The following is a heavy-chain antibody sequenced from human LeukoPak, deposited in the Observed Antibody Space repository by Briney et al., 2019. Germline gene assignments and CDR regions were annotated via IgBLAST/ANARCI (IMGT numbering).Heavy chain of an antibody. CDR3: ARGGGSYWEFDY. Sequence: GGSLRLSCAASGFTFSSYDMHWVRQATGKGLEWVSAIGTAGDTYYPGSVKGRFTISRENAKNSLYLQMNSLRAGDTAVYYCARGGGSYWEFDYWGQGTLVTVSS. J-gene: IGHJ4*02. CDR1: GFTFSSYD. CDR2: IGTAGDT. D-gene: IGHD1-26*01. V-gene: IGHV3-13*01.